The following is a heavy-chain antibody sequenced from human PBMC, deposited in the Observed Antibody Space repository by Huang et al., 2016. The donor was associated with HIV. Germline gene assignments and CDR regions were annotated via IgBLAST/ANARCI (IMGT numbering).Heavy chain of an antibody. D-gene: IGHD3-22*01. CDR1: GGSFSGHY. CDR2: IRYSGST. V-gene: IGHV4-34*02. CDR3: ARMFKYDSGGYWGNDAFDI. J-gene: IGHJ3*02. Sequence: QVQLQQWGAELLKPSETLSLTCAVSGGSFSGHYWTWIRQPPGRGREWIGEIRYSGSTTYNPSLKSRVTISGDTSQSQFSLKLNSVTAADTAIYYCARMFKYDSGGYWGNDAFDIWGQGTMVTVSS.